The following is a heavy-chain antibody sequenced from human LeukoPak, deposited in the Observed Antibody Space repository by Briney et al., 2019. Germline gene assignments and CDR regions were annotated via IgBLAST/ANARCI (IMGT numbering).Heavy chain of an antibody. Sequence: GGSLRLSCAASGFTFSSYAMSWVRQAPGKGLEWVSAISGSGGSTYHADSVKGRFTISRDNSKNTLYLQMSSLRAEDTAVYYCAKDHRPGIAAAGTGGFDYWGQGTLVTVSS. D-gene: IGHD6-13*01. CDR3: AKDHRPGIAAAGTGGFDY. J-gene: IGHJ4*02. V-gene: IGHV3-23*01. CDR1: GFTFSSYA. CDR2: ISGSGGST.